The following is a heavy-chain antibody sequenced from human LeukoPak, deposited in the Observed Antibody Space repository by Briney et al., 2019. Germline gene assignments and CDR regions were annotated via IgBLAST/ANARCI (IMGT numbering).Heavy chain of an antibody. D-gene: IGHD1-1*01. CDR2: INSDGSTT. CDR3: AKGTTGREYYFDY. CDR1: GFTFSSYW. V-gene: IGHV3-74*01. Sequence: GGSLRLSCAASGFTFSSYWVHWVRQAPGKGLVWVSRINSDGSTTIYADSVKGRFTISRDNAKNTLYLQMNSLRAEDTAVYYCAKGTTGREYYFDYWGQGTLVTVSS. J-gene: IGHJ4*02.